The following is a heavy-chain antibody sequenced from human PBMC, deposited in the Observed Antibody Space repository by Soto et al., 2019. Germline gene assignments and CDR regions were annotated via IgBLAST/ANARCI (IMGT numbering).Heavy chain of an antibody. CDR1: GGSISSGGYY. D-gene: IGHD4-17*01. V-gene: IGHV4-31*03. CDR2: IYYSGSA. Sequence: SETLSLTCTVSGGSISSGGYYWSWIRQHPGKGLEWIGYIYYSGSAYYNPSLKSRVTISVDTSKNQFSLKLSSVTAADTAVYYCAREMTTVVNCWFDPHRQRTPVTAS. CDR3: AREMTTVVNCWFDP. J-gene: IGHJ5*02.